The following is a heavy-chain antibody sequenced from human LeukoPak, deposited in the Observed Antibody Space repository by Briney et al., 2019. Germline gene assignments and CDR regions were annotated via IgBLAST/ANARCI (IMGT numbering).Heavy chain of an antibody. CDR3: ASSSRNYYYYMDV. Sequence: SGTLSLTCAVSGGSISSSNWWSWVRQPPGKGLEWIGEIYHSGSTNYNPSLKSRVTISVDKSKNQFSLKLSSVTAADTAVYYCASSSRNYYYYMDVWGKGTTVTISS. CDR2: IYHSGST. D-gene: IGHD2-2*01. V-gene: IGHV4-4*02. J-gene: IGHJ6*03. CDR1: GGSISSSNW.